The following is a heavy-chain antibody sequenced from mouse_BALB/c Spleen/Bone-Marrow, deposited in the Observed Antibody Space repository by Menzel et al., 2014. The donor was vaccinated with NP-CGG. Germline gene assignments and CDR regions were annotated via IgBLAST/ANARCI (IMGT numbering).Heavy chain of an antibody. CDR1: GYTFTSYW. CDR2: IDPSTGRT. D-gene: IGHD2-2*01. CDR3: ARINGYDY. J-gene: IGHJ2*01. V-gene: IGHV1S81*02. Sequence: VKLQESGAELVKPGASVKLSCKASGYTFTSYWMHWVKQRPGQGLEWIGEIDPSTGRTDYDKKFKSRATLTVDKSPSTAYMHLSSLTSEDSAVYYCARINGYDYWGQGTTLTVSS.